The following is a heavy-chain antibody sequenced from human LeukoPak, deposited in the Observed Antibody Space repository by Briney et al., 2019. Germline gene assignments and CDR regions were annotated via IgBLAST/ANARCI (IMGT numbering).Heavy chain of an antibody. Sequence: KPSETLSLTCTVSGGSISSGGYYWSWIRQHPGKGLEWIGYIYYSGSTYYNPSLKSRVTISVDTSKNQFSLKLTSVTAADTAVYYCARGSSSWYNWALDYWGQGTLVTVSS. V-gene: IGHV4-31*03. CDR3: ARGSSSWYNWALDY. D-gene: IGHD6-13*01. CDR2: IYYSGST. J-gene: IGHJ4*02. CDR1: GGSISSGGYY.